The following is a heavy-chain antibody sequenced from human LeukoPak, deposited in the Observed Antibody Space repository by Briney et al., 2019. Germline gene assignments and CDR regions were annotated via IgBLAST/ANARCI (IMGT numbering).Heavy chain of an antibody. CDR1: GFAFSRYA. D-gene: IGHD2-2*01. J-gene: IGHJ4*02. Sequence: WGSLRLSCAASGFAFSRYAMSWVRQAPGKGLEWVSSISTSSSYIYYADSVKGRFTISRDNAKNSLYLQMNSLRAEDTAVYYCARADDIVVVPAVDYWGQGTLVTVSS. CDR3: ARADDIVVVPAVDY. V-gene: IGHV3-21*01. CDR2: ISTSSSYI.